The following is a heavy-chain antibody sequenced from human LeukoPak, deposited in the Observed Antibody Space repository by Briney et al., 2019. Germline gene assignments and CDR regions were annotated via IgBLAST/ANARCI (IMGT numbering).Heavy chain of an antibody. J-gene: IGHJ3*02. Sequence: GGSLRLSCAASGFTFSSYGMHWVRQAPGKGLEWVACIRHDGSNKYYADSVKGRFTISRDNSKNTLYLQMNSLRAEDTAVYYCARGIVVVPAAIPDAFDIWGQGTMVTVSS. CDR3: ARGIVVVPAAIPDAFDI. CDR2: IRHDGSNK. CDR1: GFTFSSYG. V-gene: IGHV3-30*02. D-gene: IGHD2-2*01.